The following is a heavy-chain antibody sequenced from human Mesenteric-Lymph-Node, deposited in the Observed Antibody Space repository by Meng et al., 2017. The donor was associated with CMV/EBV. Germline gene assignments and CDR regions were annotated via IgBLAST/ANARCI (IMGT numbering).Heavy chain of an antibody. CDR3: AKYESYSSALGYYYYYGMDV. J-gene: IGHJ6*02. CDR1: GFTFSSYA. CDR2: IYSGGSST. V-gene: IGHV3-23*03. Sequence: GGSLRLSCAASGFTFSSYAMGWVRQAPGKGLEWVSAIYSGGSSTYYVDSVRGRFTISRDNSKNTLYLQMSSLRAEDTAVYYCAKYESYSSALGYYYYYGMDVWGQGTTDTVSS. D-gene: IGHD6-25*01.